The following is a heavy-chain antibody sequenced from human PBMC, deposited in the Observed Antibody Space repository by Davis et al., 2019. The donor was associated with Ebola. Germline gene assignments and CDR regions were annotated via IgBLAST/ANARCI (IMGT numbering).Heavy chain of an antibody. CDR3: ARGYSGWYSSYYYYYGMDV. V-gene: IGHV4-4*07. J-gene: IGHJ6*02. D-gene: IGHD6-19*01. CDR2: IYTSGST. Sequence: PSETLSLTCTASGGSISSYYWSWIRQPAGKGLEWIGRIYTSGSTNYNPSLKSRVTMAVDTSKNQFSLKLTSVTAADTAVYYCARGYSGWYSSYYYYYGMDVWGQGTTVTVSS. CDR1: GGSISSYY.